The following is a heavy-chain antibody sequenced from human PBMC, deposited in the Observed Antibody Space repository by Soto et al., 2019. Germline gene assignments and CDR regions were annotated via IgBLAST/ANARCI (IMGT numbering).Heavy chain of an antibody. D-gene: IGHD3-22*01. CDR1: GFTFSSYS. CDR3: ARDYYYDSSGYYAGFDY. CDR2: ISSSSSYI. J-gene: IGHJ4*02. Sequence: EVQLAESGGGLVKPGGSLRLSCAASGFTFSSYSMNWVRQAPGKGLEWVSSISSSSSYIYYADSVKGRFTISRDNAKNSLYLQMNSLRAEDTAVYYCARDYYYDSSGYYAGFDYWGQGTLVTVSS. V-gene: IGHV3-21*01.